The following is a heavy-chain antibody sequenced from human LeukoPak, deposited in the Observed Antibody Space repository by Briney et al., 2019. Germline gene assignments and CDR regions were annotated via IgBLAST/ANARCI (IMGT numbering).Heavy chain of an antibody. CDR1: GGSVSSYY. CDR3: ARRGSDFWSGYYIDY. J-gene: IGHJ4*02. D-gene: IGHD3-3*01. CDR2: IYHSGTT. Sequence: SETLSLTCTVSGGSVSSYYWSWVRQPPGKGLEWIATIYHSGTTYYNPSLKSRVTISLDTSKNQFSLKLRSVTAADTAVYYCARRGSDFWSGYYIDYWGLGTLVTVSS. V-gene: IGHV4-59*08.